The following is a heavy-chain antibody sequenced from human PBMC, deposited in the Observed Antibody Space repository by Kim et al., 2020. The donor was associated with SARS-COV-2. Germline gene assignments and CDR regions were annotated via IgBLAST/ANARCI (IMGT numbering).Heavy chain of an antibody. J-gene: IGHJ4*02. V-gene: IGHV4-59*01. D-gene: IGHD3-22*01. CDR3: AGESYYYDSSGY. Sequence: YNPAPTSRVTISVDTSKNQFSLKLSTVTAADTAVYYCAGESYYYDSSGYWGQGTLVTVSS.